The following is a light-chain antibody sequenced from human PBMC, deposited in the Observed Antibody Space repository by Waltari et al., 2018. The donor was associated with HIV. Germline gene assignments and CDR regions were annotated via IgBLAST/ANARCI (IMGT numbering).Light chain of an antibody. CDR3: QQRYRWPDT. J-gene: IGKJ2*01. CDR1: QSLGNN. CDR2: YVS. V-gene: IGKV3-11*01. Sequence: EIVMTQSPATLSLSPGERATLSCRASQSLGNNFAWYQQKPGQAPRLLMYYVSIRATGIPARFSGSGSGTDFTLTISSLGPEDFAVYYCQQRYRWPDTFGQGTKLEIK.